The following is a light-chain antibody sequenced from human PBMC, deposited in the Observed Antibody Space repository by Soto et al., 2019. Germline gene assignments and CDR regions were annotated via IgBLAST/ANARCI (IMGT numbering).Light chain of an antibody. CDR1: QSVLYSSNNKNY. CDR2: WAS. V-gene: IGKV4-1*01. CDR3: QQYYSIPFT. J-gene: IGKJ3*01. Sequence: DIVMTQSPDSLSVSLGERATINCKSSQSVLYSSNNKNYLGWYQRKAGQPPKLLIYWASTRESGVPDRFSGSGSGTDFSLTISNLQAEDVAVYYCQQYYSIPFTFGPGTQVHIK.